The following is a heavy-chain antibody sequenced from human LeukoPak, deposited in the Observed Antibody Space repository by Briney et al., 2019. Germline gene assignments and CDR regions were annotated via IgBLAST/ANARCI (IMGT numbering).Heavy chain of an antibody. CDR2: ISGSVGST. Sequence: PGGSLRLSCEASGFTFSSYAMSWVRQAPGKGLEWVSAISGSVGSTYYADSVKGRFTISRDNSKNTLYLQMNSLRAEDTAVYYCHVDIVVQEYYYYGMDVWGQGTTVTVSS. CDR3: HVDIVVQEYYYYGMDV. J-gene: IGHJ6*02. D-gene: IGHD5-12*01. V-gene: IGHV3-23*01. CDR1: GFTFSSYA.